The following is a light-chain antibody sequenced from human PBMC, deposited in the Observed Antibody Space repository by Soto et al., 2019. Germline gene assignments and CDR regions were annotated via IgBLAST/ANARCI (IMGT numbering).Light chain of an antibody. CDR2: FAS. Sequence: ERVMTQSPATLSVSPGEKATLSCRASQSVSNNLAWYQQKPGQAPRLLTYFASTRATGIPARFSGSGSGTEFSLTISSLQSEDFAVYYCQQYNEWPLTFGGGTKVETK. J-gene: IGKJ4*01. V-gene: IGKV3-15*01. CDR3: QQYNEWPLT. CDR1: QSVSNN.